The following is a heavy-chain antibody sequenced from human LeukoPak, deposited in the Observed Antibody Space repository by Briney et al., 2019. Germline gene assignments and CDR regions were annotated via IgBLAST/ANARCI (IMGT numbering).Heavy chain of an antibody. J-gene: IGHJ1*01. Sequence: SVKVSFTASGGPFSIYAITWVRQAPGQGLECMGEIIPIFGTTSYAQKFQGRVTITADKSTSTAYMELSSLRSEDTAIYYCACGPLRKGAVAGSYSQHWGQGTLVTVSS. CDR1: GGPFSIYA. CDR2: IIPIFGTT. D-gene: IGHD6-19*01. CDR3: ACGPLRKGAVAGSYSQH. V-gene: IGHV1-69*06.